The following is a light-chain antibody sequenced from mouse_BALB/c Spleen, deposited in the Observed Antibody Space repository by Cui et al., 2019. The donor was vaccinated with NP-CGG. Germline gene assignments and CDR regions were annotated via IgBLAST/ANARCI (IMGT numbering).Light chain of an antibody. CDR1: TGAVTTSKY. J-gene: IGLJ1*01. CDR2: GTN. CDR3: ALWYSNHWV. Sequence: QAVVTQLSALTTSPGETVTLTCRSSTGAVTTSKYANGVQEKPDHLFTGLIGGTNNRAPGVPARFSGSLIGDKAALTITGAQTEDEAIYFCALWYSNHWVFGGGTKLTVL. V-gene: IGLV1*01.